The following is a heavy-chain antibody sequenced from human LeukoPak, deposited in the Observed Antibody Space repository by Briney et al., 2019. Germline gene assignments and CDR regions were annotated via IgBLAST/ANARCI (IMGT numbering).Heavy chain of an antibody. CDR1: GGSISSGSYY. J-gene: IGHJ5*02. Sequence: PSQTLSLTCTVSGGSISSGSYYWSWIRQPAGKGLEWIGRIYTSGSTNYNPSLKSRVTISVDTSKNQFSLKLSSVTAADTAVYYCARDSGPYYCSGGSCYPIWFDPWGQGTLVTVSS. CDR3: ARDSGPYYCSGGSCYPIWFDP. D-gene: IGHD2-15*01. CDR2: IYTSGST. V-gene: IGHV4-61*02.